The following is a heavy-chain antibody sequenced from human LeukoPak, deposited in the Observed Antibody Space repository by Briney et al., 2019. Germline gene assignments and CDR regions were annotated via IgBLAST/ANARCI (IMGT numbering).Heavy chain of an antibody. Sequence: QPGGSQILSCAASGLTFNIYRITWPRHAQGKGLEGVSAISGRGGTTYYADSVKGRFTISRDSSRNTLYLQMNSLRAEDTAVYYCERVVYRCGGIFYFWGQGILVTVS. CDR2: ISGRGGTT. J-gene: IGHJ4*02. CDR1: GLTFNIYR. V-gene: IGHV3-23*01. CDR3: ERVVYRCGGIFYF. D-gene: IGHD3-16*01.